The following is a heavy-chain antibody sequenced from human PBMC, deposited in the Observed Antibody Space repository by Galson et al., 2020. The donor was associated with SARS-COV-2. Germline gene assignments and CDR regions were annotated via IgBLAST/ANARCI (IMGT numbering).Heavy chain of an antibody. V-gene: IGHV3-30*18. CDR1: GLTFRTYG. J-gene: IGHJ3*02. D-gene: IGHD1-26*01. CDR3: AKALSSWELLVAFDI. Sequence: PGGSLRLSCAASGLTFRTYGMHWVRQAPGQGLEWVAVISDEGTNEYYADSVKGRFTISRDNSKNTLYLQMDSLRADDTAVYYCAKALSSWELLVAFDIWGQGTMVTVSS. CDR2: ISDEGTNE.